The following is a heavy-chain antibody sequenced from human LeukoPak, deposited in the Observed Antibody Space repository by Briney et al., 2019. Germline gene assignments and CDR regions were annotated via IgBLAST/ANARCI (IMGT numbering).Heavy chain of an antibody. Sequence: SVKVSCKAFGYTFASYYMHWVRQARGQRLEWIGWIVVGSGNTNYAQKFQERVTITRDMSTSTAYMELSSLRSEDTAVYYCAAIHPTGIQHWGQGTLVTVSS. J-gene: IGHJ1*01. CDR3: AAIHPTGIQH. CDR1: GYTFASYY. CDR2: IVVGSGNT. D-gene: IGHD3-9*01. V-gene: IGHV1-58*02.